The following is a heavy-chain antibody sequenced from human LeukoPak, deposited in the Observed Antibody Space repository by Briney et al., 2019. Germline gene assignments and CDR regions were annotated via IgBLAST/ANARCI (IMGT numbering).Heavy chain of an antibody. D-gene: IGHD3-22*01. CDR1: GFTFSSYG. CDR3: AKDQDLYYDSSGYPGFDY. V-gene: IGHV3-30*18. Sequence: GGSLRLSCAASGFTFSSYGMHWVRQAPGKGLEWVAVISYDGSNKYYADSVKGRFTISRDNSKNTLYLQMNSLRAEDTAVCYCAKDQDLYYDSSGYPGFDYWGQGTLVTVSS. CDR2: ISYDGSNK. J-gene: IGHJ4*02.